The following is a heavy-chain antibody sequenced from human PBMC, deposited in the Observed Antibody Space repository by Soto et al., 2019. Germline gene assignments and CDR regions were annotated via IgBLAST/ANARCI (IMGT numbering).Heavy chain of an antibody. Sequence: GGSLRLSCAASGFTLGSLPMHWISQAPGKGLEWVAVISNDGSSEYYSDSVKGRFTISRDNTKNTLYLQMTSLRAEDAGLYYCATGQGFYYYTSRYWGQGTLVTVSS. J-gene: IGHJ4*02. V-gene: IGHV3-30-3*02. CDR1: GFTLGSLP. CDR3: ATGQGFYYYTSRY. D-gene: IGHD3-3*01. CDR2: ISNDGSSE.